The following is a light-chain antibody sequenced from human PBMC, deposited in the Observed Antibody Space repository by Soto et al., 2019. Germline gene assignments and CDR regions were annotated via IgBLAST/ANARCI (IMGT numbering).Light chain of an antibody. CDR2: TND. CDR1: STNIVSNT. CDR3: AAWDDSLNGYV. J-gene: IGLJ1*01. V-gene: IGLV1-44*01. Sequence: QSVLTQPPSASGTPGQRVTISCSGSSTNIVSNTVNWFQQLPGTAPKLLIYTNDQRPSGVPDRFSGAKSGTSASLAISGLRSEDEADYYCAAWDDSLNGYVFGGGTKVTVL.